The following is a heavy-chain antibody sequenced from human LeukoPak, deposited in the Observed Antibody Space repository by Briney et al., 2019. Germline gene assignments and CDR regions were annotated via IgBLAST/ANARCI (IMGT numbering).Heavy chain of an antibody. Sequence: ASVKVSCKVSGYTLTELSMHWARQAPGKGLEWMGGFDPEGGETIYAQKFQGRVTMTEDTSTDTAYMELSSLRSEDTAVYYCATGLGYCSGGSCYEGEDDAFDIWGQGTMVTVSS. CDR2: FDPEGGET. CDR1: GYTLTELS. CDR3: ATGLGYCSGGSCYEGEDDAFDI. V-gene: IGHV1-24*01. J-gene: IGHJ3*02. D-gene: IGHD2-15*01.